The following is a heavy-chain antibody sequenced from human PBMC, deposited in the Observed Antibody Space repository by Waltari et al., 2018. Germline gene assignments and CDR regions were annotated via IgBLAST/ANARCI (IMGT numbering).Heavy chain of an antibody. D-gene: IGHD3-16*01. V-gene: IGHV4-59*01. CDR3: ARGGGTSYYYNMDV. CDR2: VSYSGKT. J-gene: IGHJ6*02. CDR1: GGSITSDY. Sequence: QVQLQESSPGLVKPSETLSLTCTVSGGSITSDYWSWIRQPPGKGLEWIGFVSYSGKTNSNPSLKSRVTISVDTSKIHFSLNLSSVTAADTAVYYCARGGGTSYYYNMDVWGPGTTVTVSS.